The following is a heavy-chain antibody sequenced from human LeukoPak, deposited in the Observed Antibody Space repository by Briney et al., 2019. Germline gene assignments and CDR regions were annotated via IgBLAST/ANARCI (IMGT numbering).Heavy chain of an antibody. CDR3: ARGQRDSGDY. D-gene: IGHD4-17*01. Sequence: GGSLRLSCAASGFTFSSYSMDWVRQAPGKGLEWVSSISSSSSYIYYADSVKGRFTISRDNVKNSLYLQMNSLRAEDTAVYYCARGQRDSGDYWGQGTLVTVSS. CDR1: GFTFSSYS. J-gene: IGHJ4*02. CDR2: ISSSSSYI. V-gene: IGHV3-21*01.